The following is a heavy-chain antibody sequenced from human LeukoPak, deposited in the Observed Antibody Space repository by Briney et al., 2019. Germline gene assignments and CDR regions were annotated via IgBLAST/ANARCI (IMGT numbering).Heavy chain of an antibody. CDR3: AGTALYCSSTSCYKFGWFDP. Sequence: SETLSLTCTVSGGSISSYYWSWIRQPPGKGLEWIGYIYYSGSTNYNPSLKSRATISVDTSKNQFSLKLSSVTAADTAVYYCAGTALYCSSTSCYKFGWFDPWGQGTLVTVSS. V-gene: IGHV4-59*08. J-gene: IGHJ5*02. CDR2: IYYSGST. D-gene: IGHD2-2*02. CDR1: GGSISSYY.